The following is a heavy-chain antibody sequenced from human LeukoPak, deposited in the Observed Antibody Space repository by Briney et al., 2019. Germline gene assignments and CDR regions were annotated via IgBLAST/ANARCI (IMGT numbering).Heavy chain of an antibody. V-gene: IGHV4-39*01. CDR2: IYYSGNT. D-gene: IGHD3/OR15-3a*01. J-gene: IGHJ4*02. Sequence: SETLSLTCAVYGGSFSGYYWGWIRQPPGKGLEWIGSIYYSGNTYYNASLKSQVSISIDTSKNQFSLRLTSVTAADTAVYYCARQTGSGLFILPGGQGTLVTVSS. CDR1: GGSFSGYY. CDR3: ARQTGSGLFILP.